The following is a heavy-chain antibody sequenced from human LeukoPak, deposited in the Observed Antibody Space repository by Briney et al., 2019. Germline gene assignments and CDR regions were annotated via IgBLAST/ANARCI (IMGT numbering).Heavy chain of an antibody. Sequence: PGVSLTLSCAASGFTFSSYGMHWVRQAPGKGLEWVAFIRYDGSNKYYADSVKGRFTISRDNSKNTLYMQMNSLRAEDTAVYYCAKDREQRATAIDYWGQGTLVTVYS. CDR3: AKDREQRATAIDY. D-gene: IGHD6-25*01. CDR2: IRYDGSNK. V-gene: IGHV3-30*02. J-gene: IGHJ4*02. CDR1: GFTFSSYG.